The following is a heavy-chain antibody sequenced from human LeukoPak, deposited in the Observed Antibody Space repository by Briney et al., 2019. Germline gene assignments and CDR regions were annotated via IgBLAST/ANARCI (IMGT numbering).Heavy chain of an antibody. CDR2: ISGYNGNT. D-gene: IGHD1-7*01. Sequence: GASVKVSCKASGYTFTSYGISWVRQAPGQGLEWMGWISGYNGNTNYAQNLQGRATMLGDLSTSTVYMELSSLRSEDTAVYYCARGGNLLDDAIDIWGQGTMVTVSS. CDR3: ARGGNLLDDAIDI. V-gene: IGHV1-18*01. J-gene: IGHJ3*02. CDR1: GYTFTSYG.